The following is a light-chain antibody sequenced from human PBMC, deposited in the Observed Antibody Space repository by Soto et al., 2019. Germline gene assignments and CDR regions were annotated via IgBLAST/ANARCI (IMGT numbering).Light chain of an antibody. J-gene: IGKJ1*01. Sequence: DIPLTQSPSTLSASLLDGVRIXLTASQSISSWLAWYQQKPGKAPKLLIYKASSLESGVPSRFSGSGSGTDFTLTISRLEPEDFAVYYCQQYGNSRGTFGQGTKVDNK. CDR3: QQYGNSRGT. V-gene: IGKV1-5*03. CDR1: QSISSW. CDR2: KAS.